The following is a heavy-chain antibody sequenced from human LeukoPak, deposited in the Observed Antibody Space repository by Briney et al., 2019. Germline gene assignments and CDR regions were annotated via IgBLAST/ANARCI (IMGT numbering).Heavy chain of an antibody. CDR3: ARGEGYSYGIDY. Sequence: SVKVSCKSSGYSLTDYYMHWVRQAPGQGLEWMGGIIPIFGTANYAQKFQGRVTITADKSTSTAYMELSSLRSEDTAVYYCARGEGYSYGIDYWGQGTLVTVSS. CDR1: GYSLTDYY. D-gene: IGHD5-18*01. V-gene: IGHV1-69*06. J-gene: IGHJ4*02. CDR2: IIPIFGTA.